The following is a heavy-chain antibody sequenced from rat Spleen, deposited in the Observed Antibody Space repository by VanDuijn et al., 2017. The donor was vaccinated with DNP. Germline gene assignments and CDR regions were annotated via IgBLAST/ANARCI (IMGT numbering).Heavy chain of an antibody. D-gene: IGHD1-2*01. J-gene: IGHJ4*01. CDR3: VRSPYSSYMGAMDA. CDR1: GFTFNKYW. CDR2: ISPGGGNT. Sequence: EVQLVESGGDLVQPGRSLKLSCVASGFTFNKYWMTWIRQAPTKGLEWVASISPGGGNTYYRDSVKGRFTISRDNAENTQYLQMDSLRSEDTATYFCVRSPYSSYMGAMDAWGQGTSVTVSS. V-gene: IGHV5S13*01.